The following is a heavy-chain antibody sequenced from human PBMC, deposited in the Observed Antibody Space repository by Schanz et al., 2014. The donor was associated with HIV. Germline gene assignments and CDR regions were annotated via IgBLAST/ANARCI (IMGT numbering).Heavy chain of an antibody. CDR1: GFTFRDSV. CDR3: VKRGSEASSHTWFADS. J-gene: IGHJ4*02. D-gene: IGHD3-10*01. Sequence: EVQLLESGGNLVHPGGSLRLSCAASGFTFRDSVVSWVRQAPGKGLEWIAPISSTSTYRFYAGSVKGRFTISRDNSEDTLYLQMTRLGVCDSAIYYCVKRGSEASSHTWFADSWGQGTLVTVSS. CDR2: ISSTSTYR. V-gene: IGHV3-23*01.